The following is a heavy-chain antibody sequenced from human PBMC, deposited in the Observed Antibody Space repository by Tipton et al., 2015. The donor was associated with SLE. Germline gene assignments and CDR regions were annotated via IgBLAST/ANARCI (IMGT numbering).Heavy chain of an antibody. V-gene: IGHV4-34*01. Sequence: TLSLTCAVYGGSFSGYYWSWIRQPPGKGLEWIGEINHSGSTNYNPSLKSRVTISVDTSKNQFSLKLSSVTAADTAVYYCGRGPDRAAFDWGQGTLVTVSS. CDR3: GRGPDRAAFD. D-gene: IGHD6-13*01. J-gene: IGHJ4*02. CDR1: GGSFSGYY. CDR2: INHSGST.